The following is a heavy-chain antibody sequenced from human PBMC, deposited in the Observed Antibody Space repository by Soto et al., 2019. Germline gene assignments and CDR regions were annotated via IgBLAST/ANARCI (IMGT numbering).Heavy chain of an antibody. D-gene: IGHD3-3*01. CDR2: MYYSGIS. V-gene: IGHV4-59*01. J-gene: IGHJ5*02. CDR1: GGSISSYY. Sequence: SETLSLTCTVSGGSISSYYWSWIRQPPGKGLEWIGYMYYSGISNCNPSLKSRVTILLDTPKNQFSLKLSSVTAADSAVYYCARGASGYYPLAWFDPWGQGTLVTVSS. CDR3: ARGASGYYPLAWFDP.